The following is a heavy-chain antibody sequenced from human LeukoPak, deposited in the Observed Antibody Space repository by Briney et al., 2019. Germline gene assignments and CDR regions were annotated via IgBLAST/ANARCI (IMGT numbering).Heavy chain of an antibody. D-gene: IGHD3-10*01. Sequence: GASPKVSSKASGYTFTSYGISWVRQTPGQGLEWMGWISAYNGDTNYAQKLEGRVTMTTDTSTSTAYMELRSLRSDDTAVYYCARDMDYYGSGSYYAWTDAFDIWGQGTMVTVSS. CDR3: ARDMDYYGSGSYYAWTDAFDI. CDR2: ISAYNGDT. CDR1: GYTFTSYG. V-gene: IGHV1-18*01. J-gene: IGHJ3*02.